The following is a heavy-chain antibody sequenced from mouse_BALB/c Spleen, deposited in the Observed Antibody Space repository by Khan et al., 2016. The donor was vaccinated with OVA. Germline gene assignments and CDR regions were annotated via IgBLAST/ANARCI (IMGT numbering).Heavy chain of an antibody. CDR3: ARIYGGDFDY. Sequence: EVQLVESGPGLVKPSQSLSLTCTVTGYSITSDYAWNWIRQFPGNKLEWMGFISYSGNTKYNPSLKSRFSITLDTSKNQFFLQLNSVTTEDTATYYCARIYGGDFDYWGRGTSLTVSS. D-gene: IGHD1-1*01. V-gene: IGHV3-2*02. J-gene: IGHJ2*02. CDR1: GYSITSDYA. CDR2: ISYSGNT.